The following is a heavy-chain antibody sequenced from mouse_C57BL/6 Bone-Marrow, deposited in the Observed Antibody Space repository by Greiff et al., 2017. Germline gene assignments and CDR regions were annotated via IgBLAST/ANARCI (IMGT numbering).Heavy chain of an antibody. CDR2: IDPETGGT. CDR1: GYTFTDYE. J-gene: IGHJ1*03. D-gene: IGHD2-1*01. V-gene: IGHV1-15*01. Sequence: QVQLKESGAELVRPGASVTLSCKASGYTFTDYEMHWVKQTPVHGLEWIGAIDPETGGTAYNQKFKGKAILTADKSSSTAYMELRSLTSEDSAVYYCTRGALYGNGYFDVWGTGTTVTVSS. CDR3: TRGALYGNGYFDV.